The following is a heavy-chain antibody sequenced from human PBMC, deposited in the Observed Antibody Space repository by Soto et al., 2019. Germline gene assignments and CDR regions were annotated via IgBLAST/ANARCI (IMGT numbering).Heavy chain of an antibody. CDR3: TREGPSSEYFDS. CDR1: GFTVSSNY. Sequence: EVQLVESGGGLVQPGGSLRISCAASGFTVSSNYMSWVRQAPGKGLEWVSVIYSGGSTYYADSVKCRFTISRDNSKNRLYLQMNSLRAEDTAVYYCTREGPSSEYFDSWGQGTLVTVSS. V-gene: IGHV3-66*01. CDR2: IYSGGST. J-gene: IGHJ4*02.